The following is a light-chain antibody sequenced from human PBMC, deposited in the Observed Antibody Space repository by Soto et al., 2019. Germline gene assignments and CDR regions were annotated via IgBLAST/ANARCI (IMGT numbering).Light chain of an antibody. CDR2: GAS. Sequence: EIVLTQSPGTLSLSPGKRATLSCRASQSVSCSYLAWYQQKPGQAPRLLIFGASSRATGIPDRFSGSGSGTDFTLTIRRLEPEDFAVYYCQQYGSSPPVTFGGGTKVEIK. CDR1: QSVSCSY. J-gene: IGKJ4*01. CDR3: QQYGSSPPVT. V-gene: IGKV3-20*01.